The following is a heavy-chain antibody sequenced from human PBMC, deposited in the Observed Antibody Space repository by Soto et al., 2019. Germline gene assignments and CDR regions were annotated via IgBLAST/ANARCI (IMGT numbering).Heavy chain of an antibody. CDR3: ARVWGGAFDI. Sequence: QVQLQESGPGLVKPSETLSLTCTVSGGSISSYYWSWIRQPPGKGLEWIGYIYYSGSTNYNPSLKSRVTISRDTSKNQFPPKLSSVTAADTAVYFCARVWGGAFDIWGQGTMVTVSS. V-gene: IGHV4-59*01. CDR2: IYYSGST. CDR1: GGSISSYY. D-gene: IGHD3-10*01. J-gene: IGHJ3*02.